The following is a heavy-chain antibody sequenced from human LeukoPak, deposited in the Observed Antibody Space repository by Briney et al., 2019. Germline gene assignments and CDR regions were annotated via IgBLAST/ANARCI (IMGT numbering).Heavy chain of an antibody. D-gene: IGHD3-10*01. CDR1: GYTFTGYY. CDR3: ARRVVRGSGSYYNWFDP. Sequence: ASVKVSCKASGYTFTGYYMHWVRQAPGQGLEWMGWINPNSGGTNYAQKFQGRVTMTRDTSISTAYMELSRLRSDDTAVYYCARRVVRGSGSYYNWFDPWGQETLVTVSS. V-gene: IGHV1-2*02. CDR2: INPNSGGT. J-gene: IGHJ5*02.